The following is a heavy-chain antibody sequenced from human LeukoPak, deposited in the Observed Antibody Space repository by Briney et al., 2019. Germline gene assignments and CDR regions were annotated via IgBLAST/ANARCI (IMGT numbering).Heavy chain of an antibody. CDR2: ISAYNGNT. Sequence: ASVKVSCKASGYTFTSYGISWVRQAPGQGLEWMGWISAYNGNTNYAQKLQGRVTMTTDTSTSTAYMELRSLRSDDTAVYYCARVFGYSSSWYISKHFDYWGQGTLVTVSS. V-gene: IGHV1-18*01. CDR3: ARVFGYSSSWYISKHFDY. CDR1: GYTFTSYG. D-gene: IGHD6-13*01. J-gene: IGHJ4*02.